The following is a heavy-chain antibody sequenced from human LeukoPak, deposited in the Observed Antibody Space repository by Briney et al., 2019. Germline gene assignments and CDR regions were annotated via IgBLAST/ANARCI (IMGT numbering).Heavy chain of an antibody. V-gene: IGHV2-5*02. Sequence: SGPTLVKPTQTLTLTCTFSGFSLSSGGVGVGWIRQPPEKALEWLALIYWGDDKRYTPSLRSRLTITKDTSKNQVVITMSNMDPVDAATYYCAYSYCTGTSCDPHFFYLMDVWGKGTTVTVSS. CDR1: GFSLSSGGVG. J-gene: IGHJ6*03. D-gene: IGHD2-2*01. CDR3: AYSYCTGTSCDPHFFYLMDV. CDR2: IYWGDDK.